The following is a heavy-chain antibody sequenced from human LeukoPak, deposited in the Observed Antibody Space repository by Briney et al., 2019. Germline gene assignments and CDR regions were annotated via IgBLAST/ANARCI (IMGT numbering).Heavy chain of an antibody. V-gene: IGHV3-33*01. Sequence: PGGSLRLSCAASGFPFSGSGMHWVRQAPGKGLEWVAVVWYDGSHQYYADSVKGRFTISRDNAKNTLYLQMNSLRAEDTAVYYCARDSGSGSYSGYWGLGTLVTVSS. D-gene: IGHD3-10*01. CDR1: GFPFSGSG. J-gene: IGHJ4*02. CDR3: ARDSGSGSYSGY. CDR2: VWYDGSHQ.